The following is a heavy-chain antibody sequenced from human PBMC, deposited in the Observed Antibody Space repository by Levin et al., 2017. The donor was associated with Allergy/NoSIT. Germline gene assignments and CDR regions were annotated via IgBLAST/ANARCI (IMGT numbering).Heavy chain of an antibody. D-gene: IGHD1-1*01. J-gene: IGHJ4*02. CDR1: GFIFDDYA. Sequence: LSLTCAASGFIFDDYAMHWVRQVPGKGLEWVSGISWNSGSIGYADSVKGRFTISRDNAKNSLYLQMNSLRAEDTALYYCAKGNGGLIIYYFDYWGQGTLVTVSS. V-gene: IGHV3-9*01. CDR2: ISWNSGSI. CDR3: AKGNGGLIIYYFDY.